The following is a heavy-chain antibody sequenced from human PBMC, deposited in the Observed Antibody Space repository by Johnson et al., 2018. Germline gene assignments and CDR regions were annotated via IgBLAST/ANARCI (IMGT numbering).Heavy chain of an antibody. Sequence: VQLVESGGGLVKPGGSLRLSCAASGFSFSNAWMSWVRQAPGKGLEWVGRFKSKTDGGTTDYAAPGNGRFTISRDDSKNMLYLQMNSLKTDEPAVYYCTRHSDWYCSSTSCYSLSFGMDVWGQGTTVTVSS. CDR1: GFSFSNAW. CDR3: TRHSDWYCSSTSCYSLSFGMDV. V-gene: IGHV3-15*01. CDR2: FKSKTDGGTT. D-gene: IGHD2-2*02. J-gene: IGHJ6*02.